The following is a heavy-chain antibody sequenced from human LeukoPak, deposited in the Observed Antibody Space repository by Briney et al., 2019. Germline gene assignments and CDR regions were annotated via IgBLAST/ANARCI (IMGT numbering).Heavy chain of an antibody. CDR2: ISAYNGNT. V-gene: IGHV1-18*01. J-gene: IGHJ5*02. D-gene: IGHD3-22*01. Sequence: ASVKVSCKASGYTFTSYGISWVRQAPGQGLEWMGWISAYNGNTNYAQKLQGRVTMTTDTSTSTAYMELRSLRSDDTAVYYCARVVYYDSSGYYSGGNWFDPWGQGTLVTVSS. CDR3: ARVVYYDSSGYYSGGNWFDP. CDR1: GYTFTSYG.